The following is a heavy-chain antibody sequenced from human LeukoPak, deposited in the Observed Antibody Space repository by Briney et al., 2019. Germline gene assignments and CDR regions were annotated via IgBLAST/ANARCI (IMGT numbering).Heavy chain of an antibody. D-gene: IGHD5-18*01. CDR3: ARGGYSYGHLDF. CDR1: GFTVSNNY. Sequence: PGGSLRLSFAASGFTVSNNYMSWVRQAPGQGLEWVSIIYSSGSTYYADSVKGRFTISRDESKNTLYLQMASLRAEDTAVYYCARGGYSYGHLDFWGQGTLVTVSS. V-gene: IGHV3-53*01. J-gene: IGHJ4*02. CDR2: IYSSGST.